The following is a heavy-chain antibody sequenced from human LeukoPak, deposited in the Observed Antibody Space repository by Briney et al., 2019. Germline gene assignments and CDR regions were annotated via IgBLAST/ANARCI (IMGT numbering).Heavy chain of an antibody. CDR2: INHSGST. Sequence: PSETLSLTCAVYGGSFSGYYWSWIRQPPGKGLEWIGEINHSGSTNYNPSLKSRVTISVDTSKNQFSLKLSSVTAADTAVYYCARGALARYYYYGMDVWGQGTTVTVSS. J-gene: IGHJ6*02. CDR1: GGSFSGYY. CDR3: ARGALARYYYYGMDV. V-gene: IGHV4-34*01.